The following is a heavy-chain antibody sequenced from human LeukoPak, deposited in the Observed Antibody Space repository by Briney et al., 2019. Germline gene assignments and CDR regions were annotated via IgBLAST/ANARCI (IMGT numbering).Heavy chain of an antibody. CDR2: INQDGSEK. CDR3: ARDVATISNWYDP. D-gene: IGHD5-24*01. V-gene: IGHV3-7*01. CDR1: GFTFSSYW. Sequence: GGSLRLSCAASGFTFSSYWMNWVRQAPGKGLEWVANINQDGSEKYYVDSVKGRFTISRDNAKNSLYLQMNSLRAEDTAVYYCARDVATISNWYDPWGQGTLVTVSS. J-gene: IGHJ5*02.